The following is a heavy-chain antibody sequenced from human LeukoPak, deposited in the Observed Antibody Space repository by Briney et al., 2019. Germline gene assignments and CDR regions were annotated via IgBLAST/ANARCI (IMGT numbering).Heavy chain of an antibody. J-gene: IGHJ6*02. V-gene: IGHV3-74*01. CDR2: INSDGSAT. CDR1: GFPFSSYW. CDR3: ASDSPYYGMDV. Sequence: GGSLRLSCAASGFPFSSYWMHWVRQVPGKGLLWVSRINSDGSATIYADSVRGRFTISRDNAKNTLYLQMSGLRDEDTAVYHCASDSPYYGMDVWGQGTTVTVSS.